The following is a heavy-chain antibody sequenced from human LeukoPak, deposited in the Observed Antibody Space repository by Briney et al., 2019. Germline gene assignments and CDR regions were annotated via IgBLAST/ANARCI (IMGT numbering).Heavy chain of an antibody. CDR2: IYSGGNT. D-gene: IGHD3-10*01. Sequence: PGGSLRLSCAASGFTVSSNYMSWVRQAPGKGLEWVSIIYSGGNTYYADSVKGRFTISRDNSKNTLYLQMNSLRAEDTAVYYCARDMTPPVRFDFWGQGTLVTVSS. CDR3: ARDMTPPVRFDF. J-gene: IGHJ4*02. V-gene: IGHV3-53*01. CDR1: GFTVSSNY.